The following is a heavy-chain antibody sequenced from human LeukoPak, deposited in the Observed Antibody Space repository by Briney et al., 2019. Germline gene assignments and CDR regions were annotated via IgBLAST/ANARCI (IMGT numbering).Heavy chain of an antibody. D-gene: IGHD3-22*01. V-gene: IGHV4-34*01. CDR2: VAHKGPTVYSPTLNR. J-gene: IGHJ4*02. Sequence: SETLSLTCAVYGAALSEYYWSWIRQSPGKGLEWIGEVAHKGPTVYSPTLNRKYNPSFKSRVTMSVDPSKNQFSLKLTSVTVADTAAYYCVRQGTNSGYYLLDYWGQGHLVIVSS. CDR1: GAALSEYY. CDR3: VRQGTNSGYYLLDY.